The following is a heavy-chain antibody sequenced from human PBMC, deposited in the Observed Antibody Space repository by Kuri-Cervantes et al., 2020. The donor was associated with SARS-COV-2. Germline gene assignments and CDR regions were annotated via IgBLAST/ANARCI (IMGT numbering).Heavy chain of an antibody. CDR1: GYTFTSYA. CDR2: INPSGGST. J-gene: IGHJ6*03. V-gene: IGHV1-46*01. D-gene: IGHD3-3*01. CDR3: ARGLGFRPDYDFWSGYRVGYYMDV. Sequence: ASVKVSCKASGYTFTSYAMHWVRQAPGQGLEWMGIINPSGGSTSYAQKFQGRVTMTRDTSTSTVYMELSSLRSEDTAVYYCARGLGFRPDYDFWSGYRVGYYMDVWGKGTTVTVSS.